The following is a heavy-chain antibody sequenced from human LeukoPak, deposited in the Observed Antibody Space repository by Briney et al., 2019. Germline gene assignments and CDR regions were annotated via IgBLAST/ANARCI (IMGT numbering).Heavy chain of an antibody. CDR1: GYTFTSYY. D-gene: IGHD6-19*01. CDR3: ARGAGPWAFDI. Sequence: ASVKVSCKASGYTFTSYYMHWVRQAPGQGLEWMGIINPSGGSTSYAQKFQGRVTMTRDMSTSTVYMELSGLRSEDTAVYYCARGAGPWAFDIWGQGTMVTVSS. J-gene: IGHJ3*02. CDR2: INPSGGST. V-gene: IGHV1-46*01.